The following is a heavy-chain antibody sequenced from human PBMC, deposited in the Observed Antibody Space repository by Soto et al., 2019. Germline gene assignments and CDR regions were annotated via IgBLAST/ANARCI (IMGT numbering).Heavy chain of an antibody. CDR3: ARATRTWFDP. CDR2: TYYRSKWYN. V-gene: IGHV6-1*01. CDR1: GDSVSSNSAT. D-gene: IGHD4-17*01. Sequence: SQTLSLTCAISGDSVSSNSATCNWIRQSPSRGPEWLGRTYYRSKWYNEYAVSVKSRITINPDTSKNQFSLQLNSVTPEDTAVYYCARATRTWFDPWGQGTLVTV. J-gene: IGHJ5*02.